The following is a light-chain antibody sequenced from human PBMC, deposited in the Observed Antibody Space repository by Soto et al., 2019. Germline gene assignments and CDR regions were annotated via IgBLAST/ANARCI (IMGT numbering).Light chain of an antibody. V-gene: IGKV3-20*01. CDR1: QSVGSD. CDR2: GAA. CDR3: QQYGSSST. J-gene: IGKJ1*01. Sequence: EIVMTQSPATLSVSPGERATLSCRASQSVGSDLAWYQQKPGQAPRLVIFGAASRATGIPDRFSGRGSGTDFTLTISRLEPEDFAVYYCQQYGSSSTFGQGTKVEIK.